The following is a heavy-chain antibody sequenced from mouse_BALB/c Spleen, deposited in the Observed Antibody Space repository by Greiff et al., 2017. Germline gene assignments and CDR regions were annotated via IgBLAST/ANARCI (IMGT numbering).Heavy chain of an antibody. V-gene: IGHV1-69*01. Sequence: QVQLQQPGAELVMPGASVKMSCKASGYTFTDYWMHWVKQRPGQGLEWIGAIDTSDSYTSYNQKFKGKATLTVDESSSTAYMQLISLTSEDSAVYYCARNDYDGPLYYFDYWGQGTTLTVSS. CDR3: ARNDYDGPLYYFDY. CDR1: GYTFTDYW. CDR2: IDTSDSYT. J-gene: IGHJ2*01. D-gene: IGHD2-4*01.